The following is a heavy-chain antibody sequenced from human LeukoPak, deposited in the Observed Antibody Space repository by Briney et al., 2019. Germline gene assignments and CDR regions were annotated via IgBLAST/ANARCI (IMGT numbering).Heavy chain of an antibody. J-gene: IGHJ4*02. V-gene: IGHV3-11*06. Sequence: NPGGSLRLSCAASGFTFSDYYMSWIRQAPGKGLEWVSYISSSSSYTKYGDSVKGRFTISRDNAKNSLYLQVNSLRAEDTAVYYCARGTGTTAYFDYWGQGTLVTVSS. D-gene: IGHD1-1*01. CDR3: ARGTGTTAYFDY. CDR2: ISSSSSYT. CDR1: GFTFSDYY.